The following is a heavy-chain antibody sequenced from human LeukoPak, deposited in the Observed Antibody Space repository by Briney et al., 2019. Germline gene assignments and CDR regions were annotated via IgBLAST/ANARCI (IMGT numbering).Heavy chain of an antibody. Sequence: SETLSLTCAVSGDSIRSDSWWIWVRQAPGKGLEWIGERYYDGRRTYNPSLKSRVSISLDESENQFSLELTSVTAADTAVYFCAREKGHLMEVDVWGQGTTVTVSS. CDR3: AREKGHLMEVDV. D-gene: IGHD3-3*01. CDR1: GDSIRSDSW. J-gene: IGHJ6*02. CDR2: RYYDGRR. V-gene: IGHV4-4*02.